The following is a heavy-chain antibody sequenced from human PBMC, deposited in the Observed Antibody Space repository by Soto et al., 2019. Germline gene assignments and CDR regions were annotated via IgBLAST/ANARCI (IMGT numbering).Heavy chain of an antibody. J-gene: IGHJ6*02. CDR3: ARMAGTNSSSDPDYYYYGMDV. CDR2: MKSDGSNK. CDR1: GFTFSTSW. V-gene: IGHV3-30*03. D-gene: IGHD6-6*01. Sequence: GGSLRLSCAASGFTFSTSWMNWVRQAPGKGLEWVANMKSDGSNKYYADSVKGRFTISRDNSKNTLYLQMNSLRAEDTAVYYCARMAGTNSSSDPDYYYYGMDVWGQGTTVTVSS.